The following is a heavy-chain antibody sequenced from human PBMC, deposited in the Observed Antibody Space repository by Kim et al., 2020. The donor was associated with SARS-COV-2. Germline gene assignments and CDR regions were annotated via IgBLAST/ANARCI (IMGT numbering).Heavy chain of an antibody. CDR1: GFIFTDSA. CDR3: TRVPPDPGSYYDAFDI. J-gene: IGHJ3*02. Sequence: GGSLRISCAASGFIFTDSAMHWVRQASGKGLEWVGRIRSKANSYATAYAASLKGRFTISRDDSKNTAYLQLNSLATEDTAVYYCTRVPPDPGSYYDAFDIWGQGTMVTVSS. V-gene: IGHV3-73*01. CDR2: IRSKANSYAT. D-gene: IGHD3-10*01.